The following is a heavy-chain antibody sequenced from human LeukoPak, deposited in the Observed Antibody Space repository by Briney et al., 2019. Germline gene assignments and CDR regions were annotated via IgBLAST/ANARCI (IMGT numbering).Heavy chain of an antibody. CDR1: GGSISSYY. D-gene: IGHD2-15*01. J-gene: IGHJ5*02. CDR2: IYYSGST. Sequence: PSETLSLTCTVSGGSISSYYWSWIRQPPGKGLEWIGYIYYSGSTNYNPSLKSRVTISVDTSKNQFSLKLSSVTAADTAVCYCARVDYCSGGSCQGNWFDPWGQGTLVTVSS. V-gene: IGHV4-59*01. CDR3: ARVDYCSGGSCQGNWFDP.